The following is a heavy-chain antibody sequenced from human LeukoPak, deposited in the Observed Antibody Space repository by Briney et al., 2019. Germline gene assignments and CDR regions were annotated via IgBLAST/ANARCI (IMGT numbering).Heavy chain of an antibody. CDR1: GFTFSSYW. CDR3: ARELLSYYGSGSLNY. J-gene: IGHJ4*02. CDR2: IKQDGSEE. Sequence: PGGSLRLSCAASGFTFSSYWMSWVRQAPGKGLEWVANIKQDGSEEYYVDSVKGRFTISRDNAKNSLYLQMNSLRAEDTAVYYCARELLSYYGSGSLNYWGQGTLVTVSS. V-gene: IGHV3-7*03. D-gene: IGHD3-10*01.